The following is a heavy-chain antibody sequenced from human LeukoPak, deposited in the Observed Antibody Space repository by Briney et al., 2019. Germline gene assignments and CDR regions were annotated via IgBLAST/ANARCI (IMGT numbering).Heavy chain of an antibody. Sequence: PGGSLRLSCAASGFTFSSYSMNWVRQAPGKGLEWVSYISSSSSTIYYADSVKGRFTISRDNAKNSLYLQMNSLRAEDTAVYYCAKASSWYEDYYYGMDVWGQGTTVTVSS. CDR3: AKASSWYEDYYYGMDV. J-gene: IGHJ6*02. V-gene: IGHV3-48*01. CDR2: ISSSSSTI. CDR1: GFTFSSYS. D-gene: IGHD6-19*01.